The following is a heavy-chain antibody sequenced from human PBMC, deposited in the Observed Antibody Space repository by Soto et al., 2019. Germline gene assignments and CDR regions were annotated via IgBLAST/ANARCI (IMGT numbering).Heavy chain of an antibody. Sequence: QLQLQESGPGLVKPSETLSLTCTVSGDSITSNSYFWAWIRQPPGKGLEWIGSIYYSGTTYINPSLKSRVTISVDRSNNQFSLKLSSVTAADTAVYYCARHFSVDYFDYWGQGALVTVSS. CDR3: ARHFSVDYFDY. CDR1: GDSITSNSYF. V-gene: IGHV4-39*01. CDR2: IYYSGTT. J-gene: IGHJ4*02.